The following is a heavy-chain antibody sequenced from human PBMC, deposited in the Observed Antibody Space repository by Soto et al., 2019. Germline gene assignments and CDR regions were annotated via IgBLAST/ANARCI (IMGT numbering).Heavy chain of an antibody. D-gene: IGHD1-20*01. V-gene: IGHV3-23*01. CDR2: ISGSGGDT. CDR1: GFTFSSYA. J-gene: IGHJ4*02. CDR3: GKGYTWSYCDY. Sequence: PGGSLRLSCAASGFTFSSYAMTWVRQTPEKGLEWVSGISGSGGDTYYADSVKGRFSISRENSNNTLYLQMNSLRAEDTAVYYCGKGYTWSYCDYWGQGTLVTVSS.